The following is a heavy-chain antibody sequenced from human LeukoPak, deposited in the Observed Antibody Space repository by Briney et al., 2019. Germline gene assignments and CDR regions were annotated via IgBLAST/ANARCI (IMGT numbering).Heavy chain of an antibody. J-gene: IGHJ5*02. CDR3: AKERPSRWSHPIGS. CDR1: GFTFSSYA. D-gene: IGHD6-13*01. Sequence: PGGSLGLSCAASGFTFSSYAMSWVRQAPGKGLEWVSAIGTRGVDTYYADSVKGRFTISRDNSKNTLYLRMNSLRAEDTAVYYCAKERPSRWSHPIGSWGQGTLVTVSS. CDR2: IGTRGVDT. V-gene: IGHV3-23*01.